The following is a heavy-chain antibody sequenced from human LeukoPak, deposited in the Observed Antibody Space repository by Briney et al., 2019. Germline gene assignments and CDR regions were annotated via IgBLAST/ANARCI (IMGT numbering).Heavy chain of an antibody. CDR3: ARDLAVAVAVESYYYYGMDV. J-gene: IGHJ6*02. Sequence: GASVKVSCKASGYTFTSYGISWVRQAPGQGLEWMGWISAYNGNTNYAQKVQGRVTMTTDRSTSTAYMELRSLRSDDMAVYYCARDLAVAVAVESYYYYGMDVWGQGTTVTVSS. CDR2: ISAYNGNT. D-gene: IGHD6-13*01. V-gene: IGHV1-18*03. CDR1: GYTFTSYG.